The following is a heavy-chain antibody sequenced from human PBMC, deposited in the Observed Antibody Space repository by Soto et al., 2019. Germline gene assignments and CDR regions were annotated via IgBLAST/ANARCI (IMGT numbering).Heavy chain of an antibody. Sequence: ASVKVSCKASGYTFTGYYMHWVRQAPGQGLEWMGWINPNSGGTNYAQKFQGWVTMTRDTSISTAYMELSRLRSDDTAVYYCARGHSSGWGQYYYYYYVMDVWGQGTTVTGSS. CDR2: INPNSGGT. CDR3: ARGHSSGWGQYYYYYYVMDV. D-gene: IGHD6-19*01. V-gene: IGHV1-2*04. J-gene: IGHJ6*02. CDR1: GYTFTGYY.